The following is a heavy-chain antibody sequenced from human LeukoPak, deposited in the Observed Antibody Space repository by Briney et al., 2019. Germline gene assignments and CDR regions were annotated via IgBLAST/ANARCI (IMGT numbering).Heavy chain of an antibody. D-gene: IGHD2-2*02. J-gene: IGHJ6*03. CDR2: INHSGST. CDR3: ARGAFGSTRCYSALCSRHYYYYMDV. CDR1: GGSVSSGSYY. V-gene: IGHV4-61*01. Sequence: SETLSLTCTVSGGSVSSGSYYWSWIRQPPGKGLEWIGEINHSGSTNYNPSLKSRVTISLDTSKNQFSLKVSSVTAADTAVYFCARGAFGSTRCYSALCSRHYYYYMDVWGKGTTVTVSS.